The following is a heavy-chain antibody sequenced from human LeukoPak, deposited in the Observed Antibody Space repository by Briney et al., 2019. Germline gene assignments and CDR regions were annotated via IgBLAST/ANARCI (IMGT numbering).Heavy chain of an antibody. Sequence: SETLSLTCAVSGGSISSYYWSWIRQPPGKGLEWIGYISYIGSTNYNPSLKSRVTISVDTSKNQFSLKLSSLTAADTAVYYCARAMSIAARLQTIFDYWGQGTLVTVSS. J-gene: IGHJ4*02. V-gene: IGHV4-59*01. CDR2: ISYIGST. CDR3: ARAMSIAARLQTIFDY. D-gene: IGHD6-6*01. CDR1: GGSISSYY.